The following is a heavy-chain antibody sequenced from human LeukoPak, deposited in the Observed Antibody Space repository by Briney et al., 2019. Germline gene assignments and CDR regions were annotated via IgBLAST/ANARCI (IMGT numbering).Heavy chain of an antibody. CDR1: GYTFSNYY. V-gene: IGHV1-46*01. D-gene: IGHD3-22*01. J-gene: IGHJ4*02. CDR3: ARAYYYDTSGYYPGGDY. Sequence: ASVKVSCKASGYTFSNYYMYWVRQAPGQGLEWMGRINPSVGSTSYAQKFQGGVTLTRDTSTSTVYMELSSLRSEDTAVYYCARAYYYDTSGYYPGGDYWGQGTLVTVSS. CDR2: INPSVGST.